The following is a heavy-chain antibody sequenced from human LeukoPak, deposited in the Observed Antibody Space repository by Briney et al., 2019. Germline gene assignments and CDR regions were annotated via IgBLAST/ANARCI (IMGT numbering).Heavy chain of an antibody. D-gene: IGHD3-10*01. V-gene: IGHV4-4*02. CDR3: ARALPTYYYGSGSYDY. J-gene: IGHJ3*01. Sequence: PSGTLSLTCAVSGGSISSSNWWSWVRQPPGKGLEWIGEIYHSGSTNYNPSLKSRVTISVDKSKNQFSLKLSSVTAADTAVYYCARALPTYYYGSGSYDYWGQGTMVTVSS. CDR2: IYHSGST. CDR1: GGSISSSNW.